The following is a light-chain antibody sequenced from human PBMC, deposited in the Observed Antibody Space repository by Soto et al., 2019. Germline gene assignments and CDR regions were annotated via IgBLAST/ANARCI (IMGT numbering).Light chain of an antibody. Sequence: DVQMTQSPSTLSASVGDRVTITCRAIQSIRAWLAWYQQKPGKAPKFLIYDASSLESGVPSRFSGSGSGTEFTLTISSLQPDDFATYYCQQYNSYSPAWTFGQGTKVDI. CDR1: QSIRAW. J-gene: IGKJ1*01. CDR2: DAS. CDR3: QQYNSYSPAWT. V-gene: IGKV1-5*01.